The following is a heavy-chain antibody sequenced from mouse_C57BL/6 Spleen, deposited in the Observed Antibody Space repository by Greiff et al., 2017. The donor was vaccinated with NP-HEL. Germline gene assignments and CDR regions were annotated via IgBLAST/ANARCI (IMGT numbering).Heavy chain of an antibody. D-gene: IGHD1-1*01. CDR3: ARAYGSSPYYFDY. V-gene: IGHV5-12*01. J-gene: IGHJ2*01. CDR2: ISNGGGST. CDR1: GFTFSDYY. Sequence: EVHLVESGGGLVQPGGSLKLSCAASGFTFSDYYMYWVRQTPEKRLEWVAYISNGGGSTYYPDTVKGRFTISRDNAKNTLYLQMSRLKSEDTAMYYCARAYGSSPYYFDYWGQGTTLTVSS.